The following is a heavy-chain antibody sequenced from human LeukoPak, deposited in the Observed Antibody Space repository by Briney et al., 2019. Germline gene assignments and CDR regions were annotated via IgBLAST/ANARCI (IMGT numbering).Heavy chain of an antibody. CDR1: GFTFSSYA. V-gene: IGHV3-23*01. CDR3: AKSPSFTIFGVVIYFDY. Sequence: GGSLRLSCAASGFTFSSYAMSWVRQAPGKGLEWVSAISGSGGSTYYADSVKGRFTISRDNSKNTPYLQMNSLRAEDTAVYYCAKSPSFTIFGVVIYFDYWGQGTLVTVSS. J-gene: IGHJ4*02. CDR2: ISGSGGST. D-gene: IGHD3-3*01.